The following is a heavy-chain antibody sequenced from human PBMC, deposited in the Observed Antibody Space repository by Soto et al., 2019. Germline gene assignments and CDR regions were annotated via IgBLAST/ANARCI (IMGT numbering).Heavy chain of an antibody. D-gene: IGHD3-10*01. V-gene: IGHV4-61*08. CDR3: ARDYGEPYQAFFDS. CDR1: GGSVSVGDYY. J-gene: IGHJ4*02. Sequence: QVQLQESGPGLVKPSETLSLTCSVSGGSVSVGDYYWSWIRQPPGKGLEWIGNIFYNGNNNYNPSLKSRATVSSETAKDQFSLTLTSVTASDTAVYYCARDYGEPYQAFFDSWGQGILVTVAS. CDR2: IFYNGNN.